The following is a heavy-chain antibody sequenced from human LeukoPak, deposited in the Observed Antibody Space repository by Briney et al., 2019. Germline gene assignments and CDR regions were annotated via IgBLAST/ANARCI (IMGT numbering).Heavy chain of an antibody. D-gene: IGHD3-22*01. Sequence: PSETLSLTCTVSGGSISSYYWSWIRQPAGKGLEWIGRIYTSGSTNYNPSLKSRVTISVDTSKNQFSLKLSSVTAADTAVYYCVREGWGYYDSSGYEFDYWGRGALVTVSS. CDR2: IYTSGST. V-gene: IGHV4-4*07. CDR3: VREGWGYYDSSGYEFDY. J-gene: IGHJ4*02. CDR1: GGSISSYY.